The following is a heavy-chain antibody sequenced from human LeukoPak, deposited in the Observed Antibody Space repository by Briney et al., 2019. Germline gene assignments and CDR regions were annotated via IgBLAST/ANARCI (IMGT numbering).Heavy chain of an antibody. J-gene: IGHJ6*03. V-gene: IGHV1-18*01. CDR2: ISAYNGNT. CDR1: GYTFTSYG. Sequence: WASVKVSCKASGYTFTSYGISWVRQAPGQGREWMGWISAYNGNTNYAQKLQGRVTMTTDTSTSTAYMELRSLRSDDTAVYYCARAVDTAMVIAYYYYYMDVRGKGTTVTISS. CDR3: ARAVDTAMVIAYYYYYMDV. D-gene: IGHD5-18*01.